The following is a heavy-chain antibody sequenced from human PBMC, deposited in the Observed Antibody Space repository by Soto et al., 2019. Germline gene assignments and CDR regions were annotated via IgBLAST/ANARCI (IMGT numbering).Heavy chain of an antibody. D-gene: IGHD2-21*02. CDR2: IYHTGST. Sequence: QVQLRESGPGLVKPSGTLSLTCVVSGASISSTYWWSWVRQPPGKGLEWIGEIYHTGSTKYNPSPTGPATTCSDKSHNEFSRKVTSVTAADTAVYYCSTLPPRIEVLVTPIPPCGQGILGTVSS. CDR3: STLPPRIEVLVTPIPP. V-gene: IGHV4-4*02. CDR1: GASISSTYW. J-gene: IGHJ5*02.